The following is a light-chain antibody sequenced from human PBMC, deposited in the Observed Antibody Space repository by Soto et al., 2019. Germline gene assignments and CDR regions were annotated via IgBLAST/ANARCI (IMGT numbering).Light chain of an antibody. CDR3: QQYGDSPWT. J-gene: IGKJ1*01. Sequence: ALTQFPGTLSSSPGERATLSCRASQSVSSSYLAWYQQKPGQAPRLLIYGASSRATGIPDRFSGSGSGTDFTLTIIRLEPEDFAVYFCQQYGDSPWTFGQGTKVEI. CDR1: QSVSSSY. CDR2: GAS. V-gene: IGKV3-20*01.